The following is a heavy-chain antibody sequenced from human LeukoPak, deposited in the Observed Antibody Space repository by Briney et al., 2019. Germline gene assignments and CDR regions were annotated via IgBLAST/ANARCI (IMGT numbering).Heavy chain of an antibody. J-gene: IGHJ5*02. CDR2: ISYSGGT. Sequence: PSETLSLTCTVSGGTISNYYRNWIRQPPGKGLEWVGHISYSGGTEYNPSLQSRVTISIDTSKNQFSLNLSSVTAADTAVYYCARRVIMSAAGVPDTWLDPWGQGILVTVSS. V-gene: IGHV4-59*08. CDR1: GGTISNYY. CDR3: ARRVIMSAAGVPDTWLDP. D-gene: IGHD2-8*01.